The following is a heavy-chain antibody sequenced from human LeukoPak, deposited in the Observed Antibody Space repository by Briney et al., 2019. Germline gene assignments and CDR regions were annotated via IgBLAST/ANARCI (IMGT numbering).Heavy chain of an antibody. CDR1: GFTFSSYA. Sequence: PGGSLRLSCAASGFTFSSYAMHWVRQAPGKGLEWVAVISYDGSNKYYADSVKGRFTISRDNSKNTLYLQMNSLRSDDTAVYYCARGWVGSWHVIDAFDIWGQGTMVTVSS. V-gene: IGHV3-30-3*01. CDR2: ISYDGSNK. CDR3: ARGWVGSWHVIDAFDI. D-gene: IGHD6-13*01. J-gene: IGHJ3*02.